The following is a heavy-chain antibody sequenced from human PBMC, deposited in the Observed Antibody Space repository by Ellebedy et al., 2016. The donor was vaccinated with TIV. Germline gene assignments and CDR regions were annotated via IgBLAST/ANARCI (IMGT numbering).Heavy chain of an antibody. CDR1: GFTFSSYA. CDR3: ARDVGGSYSSLAFDI. D-gene: IGHD1-26*01. V-gene: IGHV3-30-3*01. J-gene: IGHJ3*02. CDR2: ISYDGSNK. Sequence: GGSLRLSCAASGFTFSSYAMSWVRQAPGKGLEWVAVISYDGSNKYYADSVKGRFTISRDNSKNTLYLQMNSLRAEDTAVYYCARDVGGSYSSLAFDIWGQGTMVTVSS.